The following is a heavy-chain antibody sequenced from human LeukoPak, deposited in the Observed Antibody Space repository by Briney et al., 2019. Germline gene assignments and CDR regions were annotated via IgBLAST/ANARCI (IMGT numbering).Heavy chain of an antibody. Sequence: SETLSLTCTVSGGSISSSSYYWGWIRQPPGKGLEWIGSISYSGTTYYNPSLKSRVAISVDTSKNQFSLKLNSVTAADTAVFYCAANSADYNTLGSSYKVWGQGTLVTVSS. CDR3: AANSADYNTLGSSYKV. J-gene: IGHJ4*02. CDR1: GGSISSSSYY. CDR2: ISYSGTT. D-gene: IGHD3-10*01. V-gene: IGHV4-39*01.